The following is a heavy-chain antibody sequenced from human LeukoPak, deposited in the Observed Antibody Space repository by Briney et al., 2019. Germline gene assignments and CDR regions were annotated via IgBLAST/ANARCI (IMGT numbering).Heavy chain of an antibody. CDR1: GYSFTDYW. CDR3: VRRGTTYYATQDAFDI. J-gene: IGHJ3*02. D-gene: IGHD2/OR15-2a*01. V-gene: IGHV5-51*01. Sequence: GESLKISCKGSGYSFTDYWIGWVRQMPGKGLEWMGIIYPGDSDTSYSPSFQGQVTISADKSISTAYLQWSSLKASDTAMYYCVRRGTTYYATQDAFDIWGQGTMVTVSS. CDR2: IYPGDSDT.